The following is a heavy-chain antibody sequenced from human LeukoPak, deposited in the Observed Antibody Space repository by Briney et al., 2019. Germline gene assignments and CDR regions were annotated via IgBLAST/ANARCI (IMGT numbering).Heavy chain of an antibody. J-gene: IGHJ4*02. Sequence: GGSLRLSCAASGFTFSDYYMSWIRQAPGKGLEWVSYISSGSTIYYADSVKDRFTISRDNAKNSLYLQMNSLRAEDTAVYYCARDSPTVVSRDWGQGTLVTVSS. V-gene: IGHV3-11*04. D-gene: IGHD4-23*01. CDR1: GFTFSDYY. CDR2: ISSGSTI. CDR3: ARDSPTVVSRD.